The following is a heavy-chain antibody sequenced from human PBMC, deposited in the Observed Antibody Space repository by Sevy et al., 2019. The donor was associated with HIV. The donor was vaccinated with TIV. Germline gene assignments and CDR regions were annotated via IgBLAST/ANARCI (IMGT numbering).Heavy chain of an antibody. CDR3: ARDSPGYGGYAH. CDR1: GFTFSTYW. J-gene: IGHJ1*01. V-gene: IGHV3-7*01. CDR2: IKEDGSAK. Sequence: GGSLRISCAASGFTFSTYWMTWVRQTPGQGLEWVANIKEDGSAKYYVDSVKGRFTISRDNAKNSLYLQVNNLRAEDTAVYYCARDSPGYGGYAHRGQGTLVTVSS. D-gene: IGHD5-12*01.